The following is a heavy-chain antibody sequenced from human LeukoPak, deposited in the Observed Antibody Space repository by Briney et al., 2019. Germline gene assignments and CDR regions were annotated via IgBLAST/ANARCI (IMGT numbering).Heavy chain of an antibody. V-gene: IGHV3-23*01. J-gene: IGHJ5*02. CDR2: VSDDGNSR. D-gene: IGHD5-18*01. Sequence: PGGSLRLSCAASGFSFSSCAMSWVRQAPGKGPQWVSGVSDDGNSRYYADSLKGRFTISRDNSANTVYLQMNNLADEDTAVYYCVEEGEGHSYAPKTGSPTWGQGTLVTVS. CDR3: VEEGEGHSYAPKTGSPT. CDR1: GFSFSSCA.